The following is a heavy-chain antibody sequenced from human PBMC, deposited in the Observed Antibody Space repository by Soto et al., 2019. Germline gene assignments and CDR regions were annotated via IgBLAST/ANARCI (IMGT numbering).Heavy chain of an antibody. CDR2: IDPSDSYT. CDR3: ARRQAAAGDNDLTFDY. J-gene: IGHJ4*02. V-gene: IGHV5-10-1*01. D-gene: IGHD6-13*01. CDR1: GYSFTSYW. Sequence: EVQLVQSGAEVKKPGESLRISCKGSGYSFTSYWISWVRQMPGKGLEWMGRIDPSDSYTNYSPSFQGHVTSSADKSISTAYLQCRSLKASATAMYYCARRQAAAGDNDLTFDYWGQGTLVTVSS.